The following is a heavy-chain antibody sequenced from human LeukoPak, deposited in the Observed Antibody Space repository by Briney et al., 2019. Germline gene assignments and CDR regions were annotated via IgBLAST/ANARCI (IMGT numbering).Heavy chain of an antibody. CDR3: ARERIVVVPAAIDY. D-gene: IGHD2-2*01. CDR2: ISYDGSNK. CDR1: GFTFSSYG. J-gene: IGHJ4*02. V-gene: IGHV3-30*03. Sequence: GRSLRLSCAASGFTFSSYGMHWVRQAPGKGLEWVAVISYDGSNKYYADSVKGRFTISRDNSKNTLYLQMNSLRAEDTAVYYCARERIVVVPAAIDYWGQGTLVTVSS.